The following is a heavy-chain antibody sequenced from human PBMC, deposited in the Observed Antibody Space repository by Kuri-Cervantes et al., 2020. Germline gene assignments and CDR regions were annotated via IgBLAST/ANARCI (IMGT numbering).Heavy chain of an antibody. CDR2: IYYSGST. D-gene: IGHD6-6*01. V-gene: IGHV4-39*01. Sequence: SETLSLTCAVSGGSISSSSYYWGWIRQPPGKGLEWIGSIYYSGSTYYNPSLKSRVTISVDTSKNQFSLKLSSVTAADTAVHYCARHESIAAPLDYWGQGTLVTVSS. CDR3: ARHESIAAPLDY. CDR1: GGSISSSSYY. J-gene: IGHJ4*02.